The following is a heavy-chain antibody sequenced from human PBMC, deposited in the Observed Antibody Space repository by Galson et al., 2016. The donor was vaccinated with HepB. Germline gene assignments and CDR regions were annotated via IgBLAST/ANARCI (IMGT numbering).Heavy chain of an antibody. Sequence: SLRLSCAASGFTFSGSAMHWVRQASGKGLEWVGRVRSKANSYATAYAASVKGRFTISRDDSKNTAYPQMNSLKTEDTAVYYCTRRHPSGKLDFDYWGQGTLVTVSS. J-gene: IGHJ4*02. V-gene: IGHV3-73*01. CDR3: TRRHPSGKLDFDY. CDR2: VRSKANSYAT. CDR1: GFTFSGSA. D-gene: IGHD1-26*01.